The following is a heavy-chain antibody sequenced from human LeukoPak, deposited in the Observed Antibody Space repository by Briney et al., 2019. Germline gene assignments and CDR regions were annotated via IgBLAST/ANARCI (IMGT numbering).Heavy chain of an antibody. Sequence: PSETLPLTCAVSGYSISSGYYWGWLRQPPGKGLEWIGSIYHSGNTYYNPSLKSRVTISLGTSKNQFSLKLSSVTAADTAVYYCARLKDSSGYYPNYFDYWGQGTLVTVSS. V-gene: IGHV4-38-2*01. D-gene: IGHD3-22*01. CDR3: ARLKDSSGYYPNYFDY. CDR2: IYHSGNT. J-gene: IGHJ4*02. CDR1: GYSISSGYY.